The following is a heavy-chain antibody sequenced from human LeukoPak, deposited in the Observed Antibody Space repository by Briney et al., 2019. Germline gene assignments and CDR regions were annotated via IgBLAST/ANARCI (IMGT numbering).Heavy chain of an antibody. V-gene: IGHV3-30-3*01. Sequence: GGSLRLSCAASGFTFSSYAMHWVRQAPGKGLEWVAVISYDGSNKYYADSVKGRFTISRDNSKNTLYLQMNSLRAEDTAVYYCARSPQYYDSSGYYPNYFDYWGQGTLVTVSS. J-gene: IGHJ4*02. CDR3: ARSPQYYDSSGYYPNYFDY. CDR1: GFTFSSYA. D-gene: IGHD3-22*01. CDR2: ISYDGSNK.